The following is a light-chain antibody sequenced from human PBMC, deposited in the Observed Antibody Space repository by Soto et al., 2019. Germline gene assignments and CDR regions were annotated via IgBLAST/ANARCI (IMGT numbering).Light chain of an antibody. CDR1: LNVNSY. Sequence: VWTQSPATLSLSPVERATLSCRASLNVNSYLAWYQQKPGQAPRLLIYDASNRAAGIPARFSGSGSGTDFTLTISSLEPEDFAIYYCQQRQYWPPITFGQGTRLEIK. CDR2: DAS. CDR3: QQRQYWPPIT. V-gene: IGKV3-11*01. J-gene: IGKJ5*01.